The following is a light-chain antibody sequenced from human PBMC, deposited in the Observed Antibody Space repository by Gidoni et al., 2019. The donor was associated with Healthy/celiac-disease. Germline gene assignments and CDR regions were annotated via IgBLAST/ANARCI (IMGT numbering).Light chain of an antibody. Sequence: QPVLPHPPSPSAPPGASASPPCTLRSGINVGTYRIYWYQQKPGSPPQYLLRYKSDSDKQQGSGVPSRFSGSKDASANAGILLISGLQSEDEADYYCMIWHSSGGVFGGGTKLTVL. CDR3: MIWHSSGGV. V-gene: IGLV5-45*02. CDR1: SGINVGTYR. J-gene: IGLJ2*01. CDR2: YKSDSDK.